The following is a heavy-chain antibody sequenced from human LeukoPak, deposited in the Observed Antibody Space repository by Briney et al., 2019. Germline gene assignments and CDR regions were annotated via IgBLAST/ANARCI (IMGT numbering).Heavy chain of an antibody. D-gene: IGHD6-19*01. CDR1: GGSISRGGYY. Sequence: SETLSLTCTVSGGSISRGGYYWSWIRQHPGKVLEWIGYIYYSGNTYYNPSLKSRVTISVDTSKNQFSLKLSSVTAADTAVYYCARGSSGWLRFDYWGRGTLVTVSS. CDR2: IYYSGNT. CDR3: ARGSSGWLRFDY. V-gene: IGHV4-31*03. J-gene: IGHJ4*02.